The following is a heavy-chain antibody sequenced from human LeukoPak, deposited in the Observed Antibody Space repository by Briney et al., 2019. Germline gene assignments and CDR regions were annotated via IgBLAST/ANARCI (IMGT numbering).Heavy chain of an antibody. Sequence: SETLSLICAVYGGSFSGYYWSWIRQPPGKGLEWIGEINHSGSTNYNPSLKSRVTISVDTSKNQFSLKLSSVTAADTAVYYCAREARVRYCSGGSCYSRWFDPWGQGTLVTVSS. CDR3: AREARVRYCSGGSCYSRWFDP. V-gene: IGHV4-34*01. CDR1: GGSFSGYY. J-gene: IGHJ5*02. CDR2: INHSGST. D-gene: IGHD2-15*01.